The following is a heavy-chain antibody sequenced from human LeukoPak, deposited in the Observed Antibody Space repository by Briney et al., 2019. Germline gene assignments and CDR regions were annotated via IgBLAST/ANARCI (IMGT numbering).Heavy chain of an antibody. CDR3: ATRVVVAATNARTWFDP. CDR2: INHSGST. CDR1: VGSFSGYY. J-gene: IGHJ5*02. Sequence: PSETLSLTCAVYVGSFSGYYCSWIRQPPGKGLEWIGEINHSGSTNYNPSLKSRVTISVDTSKNQFSLKLISVTAADTAVYYCATRVVVAATNARTWFDPWGQGTLVTVSS. V-gene: IGHV4-34*01. D-gene: IGHD2-15*01.